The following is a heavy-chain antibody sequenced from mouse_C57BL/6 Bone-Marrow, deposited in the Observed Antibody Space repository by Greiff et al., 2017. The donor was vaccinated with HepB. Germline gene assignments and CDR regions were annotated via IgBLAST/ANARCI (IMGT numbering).Heavy chain of an antibody. CDR3: ARGRAWFAY. V-gene: IGHV1-20*01. CDR2: INPYNGDT. J-gene: IGHJ3*01. CDR1: GYSFTGYF. Sequence: EVQLQQSGPELVKPGDSVKISCKASGYSFTGYFMNWVMQSHGKSLEWIGRINPYNGDTFYNQKFKGKATLTVDKSSSTAHMERRSLTSEDSAVYYCARGRAWFAYWGRGTLVTVSA.